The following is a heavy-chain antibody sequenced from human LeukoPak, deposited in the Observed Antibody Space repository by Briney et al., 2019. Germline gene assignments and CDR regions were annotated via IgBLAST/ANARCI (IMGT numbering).Heavy chain of an antibody. Sequence: ASVKVSCKAFGYTFTSYYMHWVRQAPGQGLEWMGIINPSGGSTSYAQKFQGRVTMTRDTSMSTVYMELSSLRSEDTAVYYCGGGAAAAGRIDYWGQGTLVTVSS. CDR2: INPSGGST. J-gene: IGHJ4*02. CDR3: GGGAAAAGRIDY. V-gene: IGHV1-46*01. D-gene: IGHD6-13*01. CDR1: GYTFTSYY.